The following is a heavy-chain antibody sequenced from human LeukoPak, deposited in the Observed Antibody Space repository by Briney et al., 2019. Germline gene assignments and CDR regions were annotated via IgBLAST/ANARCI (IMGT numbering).Heavy chain of an antibody. CDR3: AELGITMIGGV. D-gene: IGHD3-10*02. CDR1: GFTFSDYY. CDR2: ISSSGSTR. J-gene: IGHJ6*04. Sequence: GGSLRLSCAASGFTFSDYYMNWIRQAPGKGLEWVSCISSSGSTRYYADSVKGRFTISRDNAKNSLYLQMNSLRAEDTAVYYCAELGITMIGGVWGKGTTVTISS. V-gene: IGHV3-11*04.